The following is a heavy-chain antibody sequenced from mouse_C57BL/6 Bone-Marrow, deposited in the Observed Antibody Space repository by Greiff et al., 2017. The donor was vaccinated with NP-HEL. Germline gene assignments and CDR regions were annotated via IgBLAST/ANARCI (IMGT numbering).Heavy chain of an antibody. D-gene: IGHD1-1*01. CDR1: GFALTSYA. J-gene: IGHJ1*03. V-gene: IGHV2-9-1*01. Sequence: VQLMESGPGLVAPSQSLSITCTVSGFALTSYAISWVRQPPGKGLEWLGVIWTGGGTNYNSALKSRLSIHKDNSKSQVFLKRNSLLTDDTSRYYCARAPLYGSSNLYLDVWGTGTSVTVSS. CDR2: IWTGGGT. CDR3: ARAPLYGSSNLYLDV.